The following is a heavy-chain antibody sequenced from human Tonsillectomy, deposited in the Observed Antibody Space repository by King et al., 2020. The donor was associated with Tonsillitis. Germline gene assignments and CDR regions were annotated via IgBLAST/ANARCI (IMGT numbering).Heavy chain of an antibody. CDR3: AKSSITPAAYFDY. CDR1: GFTFSNYA. Sequence: VQLVESGGGLVQPGGSLRLSCAASGFTFSNYAMSWVRQAPGKGLEWVSAISANGGSTNYADSVKGRFTISRDNSKSKLFLQMSSLRAEDAAVYYCAKSSITPAAYFDYWGQGTLVTVSS. J-gene: IGHJ4*02. D-gene: IGHD2-2*01. V-gene: IGHV3-23*04. CDR2: ISANGGST.